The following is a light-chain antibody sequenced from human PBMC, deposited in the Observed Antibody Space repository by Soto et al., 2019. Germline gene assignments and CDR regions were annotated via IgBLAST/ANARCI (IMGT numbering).Light chain of an antibody. CDR1: QSISSW. Sequence: DILMTQSPSILSASAGDRVTITCGASQSISSWLAWYQQKPGQAPNLLIHKASHLASGVPSRLSGSGYGTDLSITISGMKHEDFETYHCQQSYSNTWTFGRGTKVDIK. J-gene: IGKJ1*01. V-gene: IGKV1-5*03. CDR3: QQSYSNTWT. CDR2: KAS.